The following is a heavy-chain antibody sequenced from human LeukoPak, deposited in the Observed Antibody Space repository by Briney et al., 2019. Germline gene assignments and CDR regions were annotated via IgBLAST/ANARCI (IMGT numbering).Heavy chain of an antibody. CDR3: AAGFSNHGYIY. D-gene: IGHD6-13*01. CDR2: TVLGSGDT. CDR1: GLTFSTSA. J-gene: IGHJ4*02. V-gene: IGHV1-58*02. Sequence: VASVKVSCKASGLTFSTSAMQWVRQTRGQGLEWIGWTVLGSGDTNYTQSLKERVTITRDMSTSTAYMEVSSLRSEDTAMYYCAAGFSNHGYIYWGQGTLATVSS.